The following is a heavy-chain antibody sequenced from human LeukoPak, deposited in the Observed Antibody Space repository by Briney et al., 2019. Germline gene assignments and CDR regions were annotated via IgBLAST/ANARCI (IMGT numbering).Heavy chain of an antibody. CDR3: AAYCGGDCYSDAFDI. V-gene: IGHV3-33*01. Sequence: PGRSLRLSCAASGFTFSSYGMHWVRQAPGKGLEWVAVIWYDGSNKYYADSVKGRFTISRDNSKNTLYLQMSSLRAEDTAVYYCAAYCGGDCYSDAFDIWGQGTMVTVSS. CDR2: IWYDGSNK. CDR1: GFTFSSYG. D-gene: IGHD2-21*02. J-gene: IGHJ3*02.